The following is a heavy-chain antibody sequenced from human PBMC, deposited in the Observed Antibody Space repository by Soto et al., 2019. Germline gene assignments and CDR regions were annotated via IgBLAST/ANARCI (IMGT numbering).Heavy chain of an antibody. J-gene: IGHJ5*02. D-gene: IGHD6-13*01. Sequence: ASGKVSCKASGYTFTSYAMHWVRQAPGQRLEWMGWINAGNGNTKYSQKFQGRVTITRDTSASTAYMELSSLRSEDTAVYYCARDRGIAAAGEYNWFDPWGQGTLVTVSS. CDR1: GYTFTSYA. CDR3: ARDRGIAAAGEYNWFDP. V-gene: IGHV1-3*01. CDR2: INAGNGNT.